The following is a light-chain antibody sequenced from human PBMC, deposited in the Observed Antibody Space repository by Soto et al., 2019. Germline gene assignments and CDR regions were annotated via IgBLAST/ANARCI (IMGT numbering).Light chain of an antibody. CDR1: QGISSS. Sequence: DIQLTQSPSFLSASVGDRVTITCRASQGISSSLAWYQQKPGKAPKLLIYAASTLQSGVPSRFSGSGSGTEFTLTISTLQPEDFATYYCQQVKSYPITFGQGTRLEMK. J-gene: IGKJ5*01. V-gene: IGKV1-9*01. CDR3: QQVKSYPIT. CDR2: AAS.